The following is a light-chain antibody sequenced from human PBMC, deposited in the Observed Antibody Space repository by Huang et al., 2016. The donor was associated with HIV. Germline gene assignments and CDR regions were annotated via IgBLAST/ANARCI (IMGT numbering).Light chain of an antibody. J-gene: IGKJ5*01. CDR3: QQGYSAWIT. CDR2: SSS. Sequence: DILLTQSPSSLSASVGDRVTITCRARQNINTYLNWYQQKPGKSPKLLIHSSSTLQTGVPSRFSGSGTGTVFTLTVNSLQPEDAATYYCQQGYSAWITFGQGTRL. CDR1: QNINTY. V-gene: IGKV1-39*01.